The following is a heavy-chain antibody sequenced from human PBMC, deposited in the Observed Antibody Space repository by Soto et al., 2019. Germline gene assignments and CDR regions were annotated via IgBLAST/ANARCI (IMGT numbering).Heavy chain of an antibody. Sequence: GGSLRLSCTGSGFTFGAYAMSWVRQTPGKGLEWVGFIRSKAHGGTTEYAASVKGIFTISRDDSESIVYLQMNSLKAEDTAVYYCSRARDSSGYYFTQYWGQGTLVTVSS. CDR3: SRARDSSGYYFTQY. J-gene: IGHJ1*01. CDR1: GFTFGAYA. CDR2: IRSKAHGGTT. D-gene: IGHD3-22*01. V-gene: IGHV3-49*04.